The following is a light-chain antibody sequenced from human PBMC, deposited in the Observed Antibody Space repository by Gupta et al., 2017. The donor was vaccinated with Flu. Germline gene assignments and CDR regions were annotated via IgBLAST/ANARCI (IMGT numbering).Light chain of an antibody. CDR1: QSLLFSSTDKNY. J-gene: IGKJ1*01. CDR2: WAS. CDR3: QQYHTSPRT. Sequence: DIVMTQSPDSLAVSLGERATVNCKSSQSLLFSSTDKNYLAWYQQKPGQPPKLIIYWASTRESGVPDRFSGSGSGTDFSLTISSLQAEDVAVYYCQQYHTSPRTFGQGTKVEIK. V-gene: IGKV4-1*01.